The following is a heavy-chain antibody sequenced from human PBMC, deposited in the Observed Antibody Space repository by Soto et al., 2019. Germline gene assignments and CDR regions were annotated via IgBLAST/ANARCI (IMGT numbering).Heavy chain of an antibody. Sequence: QVQLVQSGAEVKKPGASVKVSCKASGYTFTSYYMHWVRQAPGQGLEWMGIINPSGGSTSYAQKFQGRVTMTRDTSTSTVYMELSSLRSEDTAVYYCARDRTRGEYCSSTSCSGWFDPWGQGTLVTVSS. CDR2: INPSGGST. D-gene: IGHD2-2*01. CDR1: GYTFTSYY. CDR3: ARDRTRGEYCSSTSCSGWFDP. V-gene: IGHV1-46*01. J-gene: IGHJ5*02.